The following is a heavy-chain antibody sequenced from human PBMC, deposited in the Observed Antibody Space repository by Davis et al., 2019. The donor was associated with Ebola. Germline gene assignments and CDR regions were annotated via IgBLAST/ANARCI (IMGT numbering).Heavy chain of an antibody. V-gene: IGHV3-7*03. CDR3: ASRPADTFYYGVFDY. Sequence: PGGSLRLSCAASGFIFSSHWMSWVRQSPGKGLEWVANIKQDGSEKYYVDPVKGLFTISRANAKNSLYLQMNSLRGDDTADYYCASRPADTFYYGVFDYWGEGALVTVSS. CDR2: IKQDGSEK. J-gene: IGHJ4*02. CDR1: GFIFSSHW. D-gene: IGHD3-3*01.